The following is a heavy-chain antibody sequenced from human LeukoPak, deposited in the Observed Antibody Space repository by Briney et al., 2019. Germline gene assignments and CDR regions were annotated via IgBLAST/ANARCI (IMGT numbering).Heavy chain of an antibody. CDR2: IIPIFGTA. V-gene: IGHV1-69*01. Sequence: VKVSCKASGGTFSSYAISWVRQAPGQGLEWMEGIIPIFGTANYAQKFQGRVTITADESTSTAYMELSSLRSEDTAVYYCASRGTTVTSPNFDYWGQGTLVTVSS. CDR1: GGTFSSYA. D-gene: IGHD4-17*01. J-gene: IGHJ4*02. CDR3: ASRGTTVTSPNFDY.